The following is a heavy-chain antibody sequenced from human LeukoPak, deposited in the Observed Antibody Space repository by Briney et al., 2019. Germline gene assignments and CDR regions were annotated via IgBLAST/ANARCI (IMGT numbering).Heavy chain of an antibody. Sequence: SETLSLTCTVSGGSISSSSYHWGWIRQPPGKGLEWIGSIYYSGSTYYNPSLKSRVTISVDTSKNQFSLKLSSVTAADTAVYYCATGLIHDYWGQGTLVTVSS. CDR1: GGSISSSSYH. CDR3: ATGLIHDY. CDR2: IYYSGST. D-gene: IGHD2-8*01. V-gene: IGHV4-39*07. J-gene: IGHJ4*02.